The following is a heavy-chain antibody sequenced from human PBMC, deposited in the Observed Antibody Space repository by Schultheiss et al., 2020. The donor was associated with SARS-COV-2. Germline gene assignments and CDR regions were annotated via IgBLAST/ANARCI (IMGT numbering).Heavy chain of an antibody. Sequence: ASVKVSCKASGFTFTSSAMHWVRQAPGQGLEWMGWINPNSGGTNYAQKFQGRVTMTTDTSTSTAYMELRSLRSDDTAVYYCAREETPGSGMDVWGQGTTVTVSS. CDR2: INPNSGGT. J-gene: IGHJ6*02. CDR3: AREETPGSGMDV. D-gene: IGHD3-10*01. V-gene: IGHV1-2*02. CDR1: GFTFTSSA.